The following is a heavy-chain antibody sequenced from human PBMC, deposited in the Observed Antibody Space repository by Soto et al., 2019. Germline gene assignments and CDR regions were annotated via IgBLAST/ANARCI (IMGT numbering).Heavy chain of an antibody. D-gene: IGHD2-15*01. CDR1: GGTFSSYA. CDR2: IIPIFGTA. V-gene: IGHV1-69*13. Sequence: SVKVSCKASGGTFSSYAISWVRQAPGQGLEWMGGIIPIFGTANYAQKFQGRVTITADESTSTAYMELSSLRSEDTAVYYCARDRTFVVVVAATSYYYGMDVWGQGTTVTVSS. CDR3: ARDRTFVVVVAATSYYYGMDV. J-gene: IGHJ6*02.